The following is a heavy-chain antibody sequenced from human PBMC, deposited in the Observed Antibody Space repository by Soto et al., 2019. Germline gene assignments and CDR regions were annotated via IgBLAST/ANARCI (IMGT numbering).Heavy chain of an antibody. D-gene: IGHD1-26*01. CDR2: ISGDGDST. J-gene: IGHJ4*02. CDR1: GFTFSSSW. CDR3: ARAGLLASGDY. Sequence: GGSLRLSCAASGFTFSSSWMYWFRQGPGRGLVWVSGISGDGDSTTHADSVKGRFTISRDNAKNTLYLQMNSLIVEDTDLYYCARAGLLASGDYWGQGTLVTVSS. V-gene: IGHV3-74*01.